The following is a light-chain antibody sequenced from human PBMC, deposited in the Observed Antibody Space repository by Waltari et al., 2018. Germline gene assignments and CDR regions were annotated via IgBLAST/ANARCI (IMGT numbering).Light chain of an antibody. V-gene: IGKV6-21*01. CDR2: YAC. Sequence: EIVVTQSPDFQSVTPKEKVTITCRASQNTYSNLHWYQQKPDQTPKLLIKYACQSLSGVPSRFSASGSGTDFTRTISSLQAEDVAVYYCQQYYSTPITFGQGTRLEIK. CDR3: QQYYSTPIT. CDR1: QNTYSN. J-gene: IGKJ5*01.